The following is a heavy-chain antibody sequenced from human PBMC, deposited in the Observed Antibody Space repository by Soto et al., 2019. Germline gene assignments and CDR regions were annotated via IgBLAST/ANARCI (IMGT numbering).Heavy chain of an antibody. D-gene: IGHD4-17*01. J-gene: IGHJ4*02. Sequence: VQLVQSGAELKKPGASVRVSCKASGYTFTSFGLSWVRQAPGQGPEWMGWISPETGKTAYSYKFQDRVTMTTDASTTTLYLDLGSLRSDDTAVYYCTRDLFFPSTSTVTTDAYWGQGTLVTVSS. V-gene: IGHV1-18*04. CDR2: ISPETGKT. CDR3: TRDLFFPSTSTVTTDAY. CDR1: GYTFTSFG.